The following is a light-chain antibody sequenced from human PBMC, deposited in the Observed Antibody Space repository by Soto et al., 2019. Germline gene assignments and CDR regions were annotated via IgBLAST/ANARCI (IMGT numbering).Light chain of an antibody. CDR1: QDVSIF. V-gene: IGKV3-11*02. J-gene: IGKJ2*01. CDR3: QQRRTWVYT. Sequence: EILLAQSPATLSLSPGERATLSCKASQDVSIFLAWYQQKPGQPPRLLIHDASNRATGVPARFSGSGSGGGLPRTITSREPEDFAVYSGQQRRTWVYTFGQGTKLEV. CDR2: DAS.